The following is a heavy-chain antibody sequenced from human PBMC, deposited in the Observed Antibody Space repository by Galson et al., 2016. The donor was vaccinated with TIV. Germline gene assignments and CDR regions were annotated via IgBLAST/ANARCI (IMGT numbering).Heavy chain of an antibody. V-gene: IGHV3-21*06. CDR3: ARDSGASGAYYSSYWHFDP. J-gene: IGHJ2*01. Sequence: SLRLSCAASGFTFSSNTMNWVRQAPGKGLEWVSYISRDSRYTYYADSVKGRFTVSRDNADNALYLQMNSLRAEDTAVYSCARDSGASGAYYSSYWHFDPWGRGTLVTVSS. CDR2: ISRDSRYT. CDR1: GFTFSSNT. D-gene: IGHD3-10*01.